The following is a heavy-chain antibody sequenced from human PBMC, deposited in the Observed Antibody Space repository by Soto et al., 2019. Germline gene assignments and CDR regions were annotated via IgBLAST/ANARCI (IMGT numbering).Heavy chain of an antibody. CDR1: GFTFSSYT. J-gene: IGHJ4*02. CDR2: ISSRSSYI. D-gene: IGHD1-26*01. V-gene: IGHV3-21*01. Sequence: EVQLVESGGGLVKPGGSLRLSCAASGFTFSSYTMNWVRQAPGKGLEWVSSISSRSSYIYYADSVKGRFTISRDNAKNSLYLQLNSRRAEDTAVYYCARAIVGATGADYWGQGTLVTVSS. CDR3: ARAIVGATGADY.